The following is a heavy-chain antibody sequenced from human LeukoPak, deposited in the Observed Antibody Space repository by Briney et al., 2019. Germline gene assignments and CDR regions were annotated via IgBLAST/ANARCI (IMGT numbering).Heavy chain of an antibody. CDR2: TYYRSKWYN. CDR3: AREGYSSGWYFSDFDY. J-gene: IGHJ4*02. D-gene: IGHD6-19*01. CDR1: GDSVSSNSAA. V-gene: IGHV6-1*01. Sequence: SQTLSLTCAISGDSVSSNSAAWKWIRQSPSRGLEWLGRTYYRSKWYNDYAVSVKSRITINPDTSKNQFSLQLNSVTPEDTAVYYCAREGYSSGWYFSDFDYWGQGTLVTVSS.